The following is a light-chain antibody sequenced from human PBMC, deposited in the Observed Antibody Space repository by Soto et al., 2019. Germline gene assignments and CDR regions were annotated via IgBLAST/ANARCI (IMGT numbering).Light chain of an antibody. CDR3: QQYNNWHRGT. CDR1: QSVSSN. CDR2: AAS. J-gene: IGKJ1*01. Sequence: DIVLTQSPGTLSLSTGERATLSCRASQSVSSNLAWYQQKPGQAPRLLISAASTRAPGIPSRFRGGGAGTEFFLIIISLQSEEFSVYYCQQYNNWHRGTFGQGTKVDIK. V-gene: IGKV3-15*01.